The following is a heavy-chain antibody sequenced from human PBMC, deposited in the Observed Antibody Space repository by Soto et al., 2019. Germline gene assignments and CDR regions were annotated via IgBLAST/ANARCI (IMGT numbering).Heavy chain of an antibody. CDR1: GFTFSSYG. CDR3: ARSHCSSTSCYYYGMDV. D-gene: IGHD2-2*01. V-gene: IGHV3-33*01. CDR2: IWYDGSNK. Sequence: GGSLRLSCAASGFTFSSYGMHWVRQTPGKGLEWVAVIWYDGSNKYYAESVKGRFTISRDNSEDTLYLQMNSLRAEDTAVYYCARSHCSSTSCYYYGMDVWGQGITVTVSS. J-gene: IGHJ6*02.